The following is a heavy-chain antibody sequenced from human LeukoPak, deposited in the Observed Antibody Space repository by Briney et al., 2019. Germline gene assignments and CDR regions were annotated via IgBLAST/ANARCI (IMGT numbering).Heavy chain of an antibody. J-gene: IGHJ4*02. CDR2: MNEYSTTI. Sequence: QPGRSLRLSCAVSGFPFNSFWMHWVRQAPGKGLVWVSDMNEYSTTIRYADSVKGRFTISRDNAKSILYLQMNNLRAEDTAMYFCARGGVNPVDHWGQGTLVTVSS. CDR3: ARGGVNPVDH. CDR1: GFPFNSFW. D-gene: IGHD3-10*01. V-gene: IGHV3-74*01.